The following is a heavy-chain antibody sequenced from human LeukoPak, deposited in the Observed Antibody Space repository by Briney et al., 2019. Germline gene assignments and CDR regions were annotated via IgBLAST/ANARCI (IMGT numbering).Heavy chain of an antibody. CDR1: GFTVSSNY. D-gene: IGHD3-22*01. CDR2: IYSGGST. V-gene: IGHV3-66*01. CDR3: AREGITMTLGYFDY. Sequence: GGSLRLSCAASGFTVSSNYMSWVRQAPGKGLEWVSVIYSGGSTYHADSVKGRFTISRDNSKNTLYLQMNSLRAEDTAVYYCAREGITMTLGYFDYWGQGTLVTVSS. J-gene: IGHJ4*02.